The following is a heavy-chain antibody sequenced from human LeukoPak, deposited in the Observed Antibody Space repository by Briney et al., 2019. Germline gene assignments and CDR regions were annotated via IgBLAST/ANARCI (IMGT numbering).Heavy chain of an antibody. J-gene: IGHJ4*02. D-gene: IGHD2-2*02. Sequence: GGSLRLSCAASGFTFSSFTMSWVRQAPGKGLEWVSYINSSSSTIYYADSVKGRFTISRDNAKNSLYLQMNSLRAEDTAVYYCAKDRCSSSSCYKAFDYWGQGTLVTVSS. CDR3: AKDRCSSSSCYKAFDY. CDR2: INSSSSTI. CDR1: GFTFSSFT. V-gene: IGHV3-48*01.